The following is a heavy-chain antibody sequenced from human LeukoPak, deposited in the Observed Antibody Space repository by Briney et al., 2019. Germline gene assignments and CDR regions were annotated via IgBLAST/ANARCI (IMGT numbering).Heavy chain of an antibody. J-gene: IGHJ4*02. Sequence: SETLSLTCTVSGGSISSYYWSWIRQPAGKGLEWIGSIYYSGSTNYDPSLKSRVTIYVDTSRNQFSLKLSSVTAADTAVYYCARQGYCSSTSCYNRGFFDYWGQGTLVTVSS. CDR1: GGSISSYY. D-gene: IGHD2-2*01. CDR2: IYYSGST. CDR3: ARQGYCSSTSCYNRGFFDY. V-gene: IGHV4-59*08.